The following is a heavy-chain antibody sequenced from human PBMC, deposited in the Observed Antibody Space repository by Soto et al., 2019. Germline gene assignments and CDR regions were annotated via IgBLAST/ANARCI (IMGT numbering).Heavy chain of an antibody. D-gene: IGHD3-10*01. J-gene: IGHJ2*01. Sequence: VQLVESGGGLVKPGGSLRLSCAASGFTFSSYSMNWVRQAPGKGLEWVSSISSSSSYIYYADSVKGRFTISRDNAKNSLYLQMNSLRAEDTAVYYCASPGYGSGSLRSGWYFDLWGRGTLVTVSS. CDR2: ISSSSSYI. CDR1: GFTFSSYS. CDR3: ASPGYGSGSLRSGWYFDL. V-gene: IGHV3-21*01.